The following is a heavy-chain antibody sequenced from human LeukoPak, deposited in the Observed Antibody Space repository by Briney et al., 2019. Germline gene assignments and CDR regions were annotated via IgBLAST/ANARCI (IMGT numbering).Heavy chain of an antibody. CDR2: ISSNNGYM. Sequence: GGSLRLSCAASGFTFSSYSMNWVRQAPGKGLEWVSSISSNNGYMYYADSVKGRFTISRDNAKNSPYLEMNSLRAEDTAVYYCVSRYCSSTSCYAFDIWGQGTLVTVSS. D-gene: IGHD2-2*01. CDR1: GFTFSSYS. J-gene: IGHJ3*02. V-gene: IGHV3-21*01. CDR3: VSRYCSSTSCYAFDI.